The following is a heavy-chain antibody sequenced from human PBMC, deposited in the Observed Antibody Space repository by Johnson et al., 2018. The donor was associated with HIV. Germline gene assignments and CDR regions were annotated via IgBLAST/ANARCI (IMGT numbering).Heavy chain of an antibody. Sequence: VQLVESGGGLVQPGRSLRLSCAASGFTFDDYAMHWVRQAPGQGLEWVSGINWSRGNIDYADSVKGRFTISRDNTKNSLYLQMNSLRPEDTAFYYFAKDMVRYTSDVDAFDVWGQGKMVTVSS. CDR2: INWSRGNI. CDR3: AKDMVRYTSDVDAFDV. J-gene: IGHJ3*01. D-gene: IGHD6-19*01. V-gene: IGHV3-9*01. CDR1: GFTFDDYA.